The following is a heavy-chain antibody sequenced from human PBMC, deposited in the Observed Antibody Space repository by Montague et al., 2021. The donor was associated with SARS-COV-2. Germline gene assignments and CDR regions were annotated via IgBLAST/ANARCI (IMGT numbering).Heavy chain of an antibody. Sequence: SETLSLTCTVSGGSISSSSYYWGWIRQPPGKGLEWIGSIYYSGSTYYNPSLKSRVTISVDTSKNQFSLKLSSVTAADTAVYYCARDYGDNGSVNYYGMDVWGQGTMVTVSS. CDR2: IYYSGST. CDR3: ARDYGDNGSVNYYGMDV. CDR1: GGSISSSSYY. D-gene: IGHD4-17*01. V-gene: IGHV4-39*07. J-gene: IGHJ6*02.